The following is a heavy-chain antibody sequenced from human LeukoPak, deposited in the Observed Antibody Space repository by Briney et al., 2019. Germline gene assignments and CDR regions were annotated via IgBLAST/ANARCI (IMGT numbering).Heavy chain of an antibody. CDR1: GGSISSGSYY. J-gene: IGHJ3*02. CDR3: ARVGDFTYYYDSSDDAFDI. Sequence: SETLSLTCTVSGGSISSGSYYWSWIRQPAGKGLEWIGRIYTSGSTNYNPSLKSRVTISVDTSKNQFSLKLSSVTAADTAVYYCARVGDFTYYYDSSDDAFDIWGQGTMVTVSS. V-gene: IGHV4-61*02. D-gene: IGHD3-22*01. CDR2: IYTSGST.